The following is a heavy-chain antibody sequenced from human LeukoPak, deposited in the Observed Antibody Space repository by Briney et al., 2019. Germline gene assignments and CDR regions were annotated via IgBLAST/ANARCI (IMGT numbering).Heavy chain of an antibody. CDR1: ASGVDFASHS. Sequence: GGSLILSCAASASGVDFASHSMNWVRQAPGKGLEWISYIHSSGNYIFYSASVEGRFTVSRDNGKNSLYLQMSSLRAEDTAIYYCAREYNSRATFDYWGQGTLVTVSS. J-gene: IGHJ4*02. V-gene: IGHV3-21*05. D-gene: IGHD1-14*01. CDR3: AREYNSRATFDY. CDR2: IHSSGNYI.